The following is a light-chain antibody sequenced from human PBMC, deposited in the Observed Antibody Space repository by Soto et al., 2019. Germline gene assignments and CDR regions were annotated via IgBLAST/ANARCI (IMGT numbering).Light chain of an antibody. V-gene: IGLV1-47*01. CDR3: AAWDDSLSGYV. J-gene: IGLJ1*01. CDR2: RNN. Sequence: QSVLTQPPSASGTPGQRVTISCSGSSSNIGSNYIYWYQQLPGTAPKLLIYRNNQRPSGVPDRFSGSRSGTSASLAFSGLRSEDEADYYCAAWDDSLSGYVFGTGTKVTVL. CDR1: SSNIGSNY.